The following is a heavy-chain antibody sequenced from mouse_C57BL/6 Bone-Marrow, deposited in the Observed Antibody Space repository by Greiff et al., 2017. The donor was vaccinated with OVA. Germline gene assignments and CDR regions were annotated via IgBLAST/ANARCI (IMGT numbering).Heavy chain of an antibody. CDR2: ISSGSSTI. CDR1: GFTFSDYG. CDR3: ARKDYGSSPAWFAY. J-gene: IGHJ3*01. Sequence: EVKVVESGGGLVKPGGSLKLSCAASGFTFSDYGMNWVRQAPEKGLEGVAYISSGSSTIYYADTVKGRFTISRDKAKNTLFLQMTSLRSEDTAMYYCARKDYGSSPAWFAYWGQGTLGTVSA. D-gene: IGHD1-1*01. V-gene: IGHV5-17*01.